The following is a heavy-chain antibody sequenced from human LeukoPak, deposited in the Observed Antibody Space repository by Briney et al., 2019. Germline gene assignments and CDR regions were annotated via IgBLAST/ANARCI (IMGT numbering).Heavy chain of an antibody. D-gene: IGHD3-22*01. CDR1: GFTFSSYG. Sequence: GGSLRLSCAASGFTFSSYGMHWVRQAPGKGLEWVAVIWYDGSNKYYADSVKGRFTISRDNSKNTLYLQMNSLRAEDTAVYYCAKDHDSSGTSDYWGQGTLVTVSP. CDR2: IWYDGSNK. CDR3: AKDHDSSGTSDY. J-gene: IGHJ4*02. V-gene: IGHV3-30*02.